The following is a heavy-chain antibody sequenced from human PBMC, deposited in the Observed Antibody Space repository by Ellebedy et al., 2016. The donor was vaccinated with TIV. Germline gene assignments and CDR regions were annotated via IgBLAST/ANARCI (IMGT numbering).Heavy chain of an antibody. CDR3: ARLQGYCSSTSCYHWFDP. Sequence: SETLSLTXAVYGGSFSGYYWSWIRQPAGKGLEWIGRIYTSGSTNYNPSLKSRVTMSVDTSKNQFSLKLSSVTAADTAVYYCARLQGYCSSTSCYHWFDPWGQGTLVTVSS. V-gene: IGHV4-59*10. D-gene: IGHD2-2*01. CDR2: IYTSGST. J-gene: IGHJ5*02. CDR1: GGSFSGYY.